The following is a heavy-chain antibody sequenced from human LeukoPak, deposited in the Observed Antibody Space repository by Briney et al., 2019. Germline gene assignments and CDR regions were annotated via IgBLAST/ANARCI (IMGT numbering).Heavy chain of an antibody. CDR1: GFTFRNHW. J-gene: IGHJ4*02. CDR3: ARDQRVTGRPDIDY. Sequence: GGSLRLSCAASGFTFRNHWMHWVRQTPGKGLVWVSRISSDGSSTTYADSVKGRFTISRDNAKNTLYLKMNNLRAEDTAMYYCARDQRVTGRPDIDYWGQGTLVIVSS. D-gene: IGHD6-6*01. V-gene: IGHV3-74*03. CDR2: ISSDGSST.